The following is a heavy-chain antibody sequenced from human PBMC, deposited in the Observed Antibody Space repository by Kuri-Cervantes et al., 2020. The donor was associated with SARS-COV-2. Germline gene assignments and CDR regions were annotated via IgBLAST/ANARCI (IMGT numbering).Heavy chain of an antibody. V-gene: IGHV3-21*01. J-gene: IGHJ3*02. CDR3: ARDWAGTEGFDAFDI. CDR2: ISSSSSYI. Sequence: GGSLRLSCAASGFTFSSYSMNWVRQAPGKGLEWVSSISSSSSYIYYADSVKGRFTISRDNAKNSLYLQMNSLRAEDTAVYYCARDWAGTEGFDAFDIWGQGTVVTVSS. D-gene: IGHD3/OR15-3a*01. CDR1: GFTFSSYS.